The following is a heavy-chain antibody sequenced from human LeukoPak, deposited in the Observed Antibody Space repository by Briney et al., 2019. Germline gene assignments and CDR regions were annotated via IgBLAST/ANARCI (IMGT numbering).Heavy chain of an antibody. D-gene: IGHD6-13*01. CDR3: ARVTGYVMEDYFDY. CDR2: AYYSGST. Sequence: PSETLSLTCTVSGGSIRSYYWSWIRQPPGKGLEWIGYAYYSGSTNYNPSLKSRVTISVDTSKNQFSLKLSSVTAADTAVYYCARVTGYVMEDYFDYWGQGTLVTVSS. J-gene: IGHJ4*02. V-gene: IGHV4-59*12. CDR1: GGSIRSYY.